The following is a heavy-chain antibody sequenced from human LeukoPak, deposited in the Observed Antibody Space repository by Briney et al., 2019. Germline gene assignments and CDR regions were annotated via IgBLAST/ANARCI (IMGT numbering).Heavy chain of an antibody. CDR1: GFTFSSYG. Sequence: GGSLRPSCAASGFTFSSYGMHWVRQAPGKGLEWVAVISYDGSNKYYADSVKGRFTISRDNSKNTLYLQMNSLRAEDTAVYYCAKDRDYYFDYWGQGTLVTVSS. D-gene: IGHD3-10*01. CDR3: AKDRDYYFDY. V-gene: IGHV3-30*18. J-gene: IGHJ4*02. CDR2: ISYDGSNK.